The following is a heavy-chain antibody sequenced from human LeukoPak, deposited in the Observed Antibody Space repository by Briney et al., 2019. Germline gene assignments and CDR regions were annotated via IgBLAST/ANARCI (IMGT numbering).Heavy chain of an antibody. CDR1: GGSISSSPYY. J-gene: IGHJ4*02. V-gene: IGHV4-39*07. CDR3: ARVSPWRPSFFY. Sequence: SSETLSLTCTVSGGSISSSPYYWGWIRQPPGKGLEWIGSIYYSGTTHYSPSLESRVTISVDTSKNQFSLKLASVTAADTAVYYCARVSPWRPSFFYWGQGTLVTVSS. D-gene: IGHD2/OR15-2a*01. CDR2: IYYSGTT.